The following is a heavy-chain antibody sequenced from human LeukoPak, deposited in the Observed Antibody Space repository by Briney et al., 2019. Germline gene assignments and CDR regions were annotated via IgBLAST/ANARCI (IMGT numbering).Heavy chain of an antibody. D-gene: IGHD3-10*01. CDR2: INPNSGGT. CDR3: ARVRYSHYGSGSYSY. J-gene: IGHJ4*02. CDR1: GYTFTGYY. V-gene: IGHV1-2*02. Sequence: ASVKVSCKASGYTFTGYYMHWVRQAPGQGLEWMGWINPNSGGTNYAQKFQGRVTMTRDTSISTAYMELSRLRSDDTAVYYCARVRYSHYGSGSYSYWGQGTLVTVSS.